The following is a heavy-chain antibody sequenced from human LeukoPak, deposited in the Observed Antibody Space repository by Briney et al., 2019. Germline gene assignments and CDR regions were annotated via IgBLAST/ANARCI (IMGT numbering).Heavy chain of an antibody. Sequence: ASVKVSCKASGYTFTSYGISWVRQAPGQGLEWMGWISAYNGNTNYAQKLQGRVTMTTDTSTSTAYMELRSLRSDDTAVYYCARDSQLERPPTGFDPWGQGTLVTVSS. CDR1: GYTFTSYG. V-gene: IGHV1-18*01. J-gene: IGHJ5*02. CDR3: ARDSQLERPPTGFDP. CDR2: ISAYNGNT. D-gene: IGHD1-1*01.